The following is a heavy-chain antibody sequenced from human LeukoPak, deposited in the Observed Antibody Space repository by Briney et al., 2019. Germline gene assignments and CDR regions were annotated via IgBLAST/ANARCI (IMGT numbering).Heavy chain of an antibody. CDR2: IWYDGSNK. CDR1: GFTFSNHG. CDR3: ARDRGVSYFDY. Sequence: GGSVRLSCAASGFTFSNHGMHWVRQAPGKGLEWVAVIWYDGSNKYYADSVKGRFTISRDNSKNTLYLQMNSLRAEDTAMYYCARDRGVSYFDYWSQGTQVTVSS. V-gene: IGHV3-33*01. D-gene: IGHD3-10*01. J-gene: IGHJ4*02.